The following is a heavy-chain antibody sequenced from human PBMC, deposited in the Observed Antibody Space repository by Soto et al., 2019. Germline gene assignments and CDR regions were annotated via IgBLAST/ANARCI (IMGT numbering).Heavy chain of an antibody. J-gene: IGHJ4*02. CDR3: ARFRSIVGALEGFDY. CDR2: IIPIFGTA. D-gene: IGHD1-26*01. CDR1: GGTFSSYA. Sequence: EASVKVSCKASGGTFSSYAISWVRQAPGQGLEWMGGIIPIFGTANYAQKFQGRVTITADESTSTAYMELSSLRSEDTAVYYCARFRSIVGALEGFDYWGQGTLVIVSS. V-gene: IGHV1-69*13.